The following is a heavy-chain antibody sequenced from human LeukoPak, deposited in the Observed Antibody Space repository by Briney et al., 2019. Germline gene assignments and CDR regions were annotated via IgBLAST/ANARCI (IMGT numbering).Heavy chain of an antibody. CDR2: ISSNGGST. D-gene: IGHD3-10*01. Sequence: AGGSLRLSCAASGFTFSSYAMHWVRQAPGKGLEYVSAISSNGGSTYYANSVKGRFTISRDNSKNTLCLQMGSLRAEDMAVYYCARDGAGARDYWGQGTLVTVSS. CDR3: ARDGAGARDY. CDR1: GFTFSSYA. J-gene: IGHJ4*02. V-gene: IGHV3-64*01.